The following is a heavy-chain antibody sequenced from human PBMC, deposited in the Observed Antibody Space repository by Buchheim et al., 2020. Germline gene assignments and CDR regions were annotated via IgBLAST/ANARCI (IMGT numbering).Heavy chain of an antibody. Sequence: QVQLVESGGGVVQPGRSLRLSCAASGFTFSSYGMHWVRQAPGKGLEWVAVISYDGSNKYYADSVTGRFTISRDNSKNTLYLQMNSLRAEDTAVYYCAKDRFLEYWGQGTL. J-gene: IGHJ4*02. V-gene: IGHV3-30*18. CDR2: ISYDGSNK. CDR3: AKDRFLEY. CDR1: GFTFSSYG.